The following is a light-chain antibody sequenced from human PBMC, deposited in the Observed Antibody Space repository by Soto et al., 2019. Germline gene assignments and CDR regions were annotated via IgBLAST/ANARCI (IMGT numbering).Light chain of an antibody. CDR1: QTITYY. V-gene: IGKV1-39*01. J-gene: IGKJ5*01. CDR2: AAS. Sequence: DIQMTQSPSSLSASVGDRVTITCRASQTITYYLNWYQQKPGKAPKLLIYAASSLQSGVPSRFSGSGSGTDLTLTISSLQPEDFATYYCQQSYSALSITFGQGTRLEMK. CDR3: QQSYSALSIT.